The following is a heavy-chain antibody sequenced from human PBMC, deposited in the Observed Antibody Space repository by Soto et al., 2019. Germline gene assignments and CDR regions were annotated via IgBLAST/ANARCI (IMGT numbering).Heavy chain of an antibody. CDR2: IHYSGST. V-gene: IGHV4-59*01. Sequence: SETLSLTCIVSCVSISSNYWSWIRQPPGQGLEWIGYIHYSGSTNFNPSLKNRVVMSVDTSKNQFSLRLSSVTAADTAVYYCARSYPNTIFGVVPSRGLDVWGQGATVTVSS. J-gene: IGHJ6*02. D-gene: IGHD3-3*01. CDR1: CVSISSNY. CDR3: ARSYPNTIFGVVPSRGLDV.